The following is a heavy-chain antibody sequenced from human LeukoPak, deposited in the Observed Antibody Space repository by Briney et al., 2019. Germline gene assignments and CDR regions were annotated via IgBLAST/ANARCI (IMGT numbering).Heavy chain of an antibody. J-gene: IGHJ4*02. CDR1: GFTFSSYS. V-gene: IGHV3-48*01. CDR3: ARASLRGYSYGRLFDY. CDR2: ISSSSSTI. Sequence: GGSLRLSCAASGFTFSSYSMNWVRQAPGKGLEWVSYISSSSSTIYYADSVKGRFTISRDNAKNSLYLQMNSLRAEDTAVYYCARASLRGYSYGRLFDYWGQGTLVTVSS. D-gene: IGHD5-18*01.